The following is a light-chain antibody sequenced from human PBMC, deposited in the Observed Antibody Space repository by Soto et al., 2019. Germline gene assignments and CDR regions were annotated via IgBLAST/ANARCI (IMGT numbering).Light chain of an antibody. CDR1: QSISSY. CDR2: AAS. V-gene: IGKV1-39*01. Sequence: DIQMTQSPSSLSASVGDRVNITCRTSQSISSYLNWYQQKPGKAPNLLIYAASSLQSGVPSRFSGSRSGTEFTLTISSLQPEDFATYYCQQSYSTPWTFGQGTKVEIK. J-gene: IGKJ1*01. CDR3: QQSYSTPWT.